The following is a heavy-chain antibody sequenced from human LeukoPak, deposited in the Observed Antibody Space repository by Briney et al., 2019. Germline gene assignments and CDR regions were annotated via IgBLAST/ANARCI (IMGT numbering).Heavy chain of an antibody. CDR2: IYTSGST. Sequence: PSETLSLTCTVSGGSISSYYWSWIRQPAGKGLVWIGRIYTSGSTNYNPSLKSRVTMSVDTSKNQFSLKLSSVTAADAAVYYCARELSGPAARPFDPGGQGPLVTVSS. J-gene: IGHJ5*02. CDR1: GGSISSYY. CDR3: ARELSGPAARPFDP. V-gene: IGHV4-4*07. D-gene: IGHD6-25*01.